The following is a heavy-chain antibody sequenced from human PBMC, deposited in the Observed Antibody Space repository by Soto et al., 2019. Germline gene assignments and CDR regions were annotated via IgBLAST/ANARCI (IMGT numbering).Heavy chain of an antibody. Sequence: SVKVSCKASGGTFSSYAISWVRQAPGQGLEWMGGIIPIFGTANYAQKFQGRVTITADESTSTAYMELSSLRSEDTAVYYCARDRGSYDILIGEAFDIWGQGTMVTVSS. D-gene: IGHD3-9*01. J-gene: IGHJ3*02. CDR1: GGTFSSYA. CDR3: ARDRGSYDILIGEAFDI. V-gene: IGHV1-69*13. CDR2: IIPIFGTA.